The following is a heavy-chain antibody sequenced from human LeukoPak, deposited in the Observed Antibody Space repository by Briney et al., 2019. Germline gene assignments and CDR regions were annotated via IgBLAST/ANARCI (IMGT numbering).Heavy chain of an antibody. CDR3: ARSHGSGSPLDY. CDR2: IYYSGST. Sequence: SETLSLTCTVSGGSISSYYWSWIRQPPGKGLEWIGYIYYSGSTNYNPPLKSRVTISVDTSKNQFSLKLSSVTAADTAVYYCARSHGSGSPLDYWGQGTLVTVSS. J-gene: IGHJ4*02. V-gene: IGHV4-59*08. CDR1: GGSISSYY. D-gene: IGHD3-10*01.